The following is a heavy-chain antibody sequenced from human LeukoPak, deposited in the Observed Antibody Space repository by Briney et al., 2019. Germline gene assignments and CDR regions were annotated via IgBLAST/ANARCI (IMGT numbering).Heavy chain of an antibody. D-gene: IGHD6-13*01. J-gene: IGHJ4*02. CDR3: ARGPQPSSSWNEVFDY. CDR1: GGSFSGYY. V-gene: IGHV4-34*01. Sequence: SETLSLTCAVYGGSFSGYYWSWIRQPPGKGLEWIGEINHSGSTNYNPSLKSRVTISVDTSKNQFSLKLSSVTAADTAVYYSARGPQPSSSWNEVFDYWGQGTLVTVSS. CDR2: INHSGST.